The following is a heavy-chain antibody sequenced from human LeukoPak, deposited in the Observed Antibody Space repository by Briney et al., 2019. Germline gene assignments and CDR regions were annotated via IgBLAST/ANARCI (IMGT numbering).Heavy chain of an antibody. J-gene: IGHJ5*02. CDR3: ARVSPGNNWFDP. CDR1: GGSFSGYY. Sequence: SETLSLTCAVYGGSFSGYYWSWTRQPPGKGLEWIGEINHSGSTNYNPSLKSRVTISVDTSKNQFSLKLSSVTAADTAVYYCARVSPGNNWFDPWGQGTLVTVSS. V-gene: IGHV4-34*01. D-gene: IGHD1-14*01. CDR2: INHSGST.